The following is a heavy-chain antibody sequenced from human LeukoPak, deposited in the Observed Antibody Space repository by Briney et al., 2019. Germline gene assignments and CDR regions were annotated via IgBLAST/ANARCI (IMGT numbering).Heavy chain of an antibody. D-gene: IGHD4-17*01. CDR2: IIPIFGTA. Sequence: ASVKVSCKASGGTFSSYAISWVGQAPGQGLEWMGGIIPIFGTANYAQKFQGRVTITTDESTSTAYMELSSLRSEDTAVYYCARGLAPETHSVTRNWFDPWGQGTLVTVSS. CDR3: ARGLAPETHSVTRNWFDP. V-gene: IGHV1-69*05. CDR1: GGTFSSYA. J-gene: IGHJ5*02.